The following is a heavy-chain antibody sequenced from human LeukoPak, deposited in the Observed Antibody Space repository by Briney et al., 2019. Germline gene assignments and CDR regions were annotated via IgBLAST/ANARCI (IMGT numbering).Heavy chain of an antibody. D-gene: IGHD6-13*01. CDR3: ARYYSSSWWPSVAEYFHH. CDR1: GGTFRSYA. CDR2: ITSMSATA. J-gene: IGHJ1*01. V-gene: IGHV1-69*13. Sequence: ASVKVSCKASGGTFRSYAFSWVRQAPGQGLEWMGGITSMSATANYAQKFQGRLTITADESTSTAYMELSRLRSEDTAIYFCARYYSSSWWPSVAEYFHHWGQGTLVTVSS.